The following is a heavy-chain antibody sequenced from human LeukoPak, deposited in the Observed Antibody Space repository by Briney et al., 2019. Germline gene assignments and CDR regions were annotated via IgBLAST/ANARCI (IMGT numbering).Heavy chain of an antibody. CDR1: GFTFSSYG. D-gene: IGHD2-15*01. CDR2: IRYDGSNK. V-gene: IGHV3-30*02. J-gene: IGHJ4*02. CDR3: AKDWSTQRSYFDY. Sequence: GGSLRLSCAASGFTFSSYGMHWVRQAPGKGLEWVAFIRYDGSNKYYADSVKGRFTISRDNSKNTLYLHMSSLRTEDAAVYYCAKDWSTQRSYFDYWGQGTLVTVSS.